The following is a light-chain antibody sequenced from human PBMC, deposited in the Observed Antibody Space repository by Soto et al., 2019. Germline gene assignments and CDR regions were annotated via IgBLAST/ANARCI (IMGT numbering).Light chain of an antibody. CDR1: QSVSSY. Sequence: TVLTQSPDTLSLSPGERATLSCRASQSVSSYLAWYQQKPGQAPRLLIYDASNRATGIPARFSGSGSGTDFTLTISSLEPEDFAVYYCQQRSDLPLTFGGGTKVEIK. CDR2: DAS. CDR3: QQRSDLPLT. V-gene: IGKV3-11*01. J-gene: IGKJ4*01.